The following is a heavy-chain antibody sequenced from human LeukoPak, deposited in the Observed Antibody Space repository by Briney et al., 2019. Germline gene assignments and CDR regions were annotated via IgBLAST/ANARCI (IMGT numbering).Heavy chain of an antibody. D-gene: IGHD2-2*01. Sequence: SVKVSCKASGGTFSNNAVTWVRQAPGQGLEWMGKIIPVFGTTRYAEKFQARVTITADESTNTVYMELSSLRSEDTAVYYCARVFSLYCSSDRCPHYHMDVWGKGTAVTVSS. CDR3: ARVFSLYCSSDRCPHYHMDV. CDR1: GGTFSNNA. CDR2: IIPVFGTT. J-gene: IGHJ6*03. V-gene: IGHV1-69*13.